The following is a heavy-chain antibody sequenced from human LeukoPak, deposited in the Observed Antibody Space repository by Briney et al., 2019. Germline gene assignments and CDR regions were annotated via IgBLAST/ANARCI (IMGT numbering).Heavy chain of an antibody. Sequence: GRSLRLSCVASGLAFSSYSMHWVRQAPGKGLEWVGVISYDGSDEYYTDSVKGRFTISRDNSKNTVYLQMNSLRADDTAVYYCARDFTPEWFDIHWGQGTLVTVSS. CDR3: ARDFTPEWFDIH. J-gene: IGHJ4*02. CDR1: GLAFSSYS. D-gene: IGHD3-3*01. V-gene: IGHV3-30*04. CDR2: ISYDGSDE.